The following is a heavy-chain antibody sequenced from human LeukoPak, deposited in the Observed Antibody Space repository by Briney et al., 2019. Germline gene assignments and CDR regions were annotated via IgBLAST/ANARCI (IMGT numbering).Heavy chain of an antibody. CDR1: GFTFNDYH. D-gene: IGHD3-22*01. V-gene: IGHV3-11*06. CDR2: ISSDNTYI. Sequence: GGSLRLSCAASGFTFNDYHMSWIRQAPGKGLEWVACISSDNTYIDYADSVKGRFTISRDNPKKSLYLQMNSLRDEDTAVYYCATSYFDSSGYLQYFDDWGQGTLVTVSS. CDR3: ATSYFDSSGYLQYFDD. J-gene: IGHJ4*02.